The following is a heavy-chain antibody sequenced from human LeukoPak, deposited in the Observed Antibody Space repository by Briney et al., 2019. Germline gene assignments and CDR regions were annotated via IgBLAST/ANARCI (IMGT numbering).Heavy chain of an antibody. CDR2: ISSSTSHI. CDR1: GFTFSSYN. J-gene: IGHJ4*02. Sequence: PGGSLRLSCAASGFTFSSYNMNWVRQAPGKGLEWVSSISSSTSHIYYADSVTGRFTISRDNAKNSLYLQMNSLRAEDTAVYYCARWPTAAAPPVYYFDYWGQGTLVTVSS. V-gene: IGHV3-21*01. CDR3: ARWPTAAAPPVYYFDY. D-gene: IGHD6-13*01.